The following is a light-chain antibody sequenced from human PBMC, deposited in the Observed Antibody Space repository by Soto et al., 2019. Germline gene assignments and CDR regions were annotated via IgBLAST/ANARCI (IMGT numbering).Light chain of an antibody. CDR3: SSYTSSSTPWVV. CDR1: SSDVGGYNY. CDR2: DVS. J-gene: IGLJ2*01. V-gene: IGLV2-14*01. Sequence: QSALTQPASVSGSPGQSITISCTGTSSDVGGYNYVSWYQQHPGKAPKRMIYDVSNRPSGVSNRFSGSKSGNTASLTISGLQAEDEADYYCSSYTSSSTPWVVFGGGTQLTVL.